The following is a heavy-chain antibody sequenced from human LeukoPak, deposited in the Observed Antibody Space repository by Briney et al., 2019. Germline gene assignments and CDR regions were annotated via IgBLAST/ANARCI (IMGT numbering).Heavy chain of an antibody. CDR2: IWYDGSNK. CDR3: ARRIAAAKHFDY. V-gene: IGHV3-33*01. Sequence: VAVIWYDGSNKYYADSVKGRFTISRDNSKNTLYLQMNSLRAEDTAVYYCARRIAAAKHFDYWGQGTLVTVSS. D-gene: IGHD6-13*01. J-gene: IGHJ4*02.